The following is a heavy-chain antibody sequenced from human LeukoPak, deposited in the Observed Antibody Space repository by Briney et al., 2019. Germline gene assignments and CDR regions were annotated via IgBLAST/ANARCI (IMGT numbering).Heavy chain of an antibody. CDR2: IHHSGST. CDR3: ARRRRYCSSTSCPFDY. D-gene: IGHD2-2*01. J-gene: IGHJ4*02. Sequence: GSLRLSCAASGFTFSSYWMSWVRQPPGKGLEWIGEIHHSGSTNYNPSLKSRVTISVDKSKNQFSLKLSSVTAADTAVYYCARRRRYCSSTSCPFDYWGQGTLVTVSS. CDR1: GFTFSSYW. V-gene: IGHV4-4*02.